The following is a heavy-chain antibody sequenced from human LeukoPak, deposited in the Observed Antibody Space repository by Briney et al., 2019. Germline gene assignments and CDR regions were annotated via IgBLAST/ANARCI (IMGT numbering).Heavy chain of an antibody. J-gene: IGHJ5*02. CDR1: GGSISSYYW. Sequence: ETLSLTCTVSGGSISSYYWMHWVRQALGKGLVWVSRINSDGSTTSYADSVKGRFTISRDNSKNTLYLQMNSLRAEDTAVYFCARVATRSYDWFDPWGQGTLVTVSS. V-gene: IGHV3-74*01. CDR3: ARVATRSYDWFDP. CDR2: INSDGSTT. D-gene: IGHD1-26*01.